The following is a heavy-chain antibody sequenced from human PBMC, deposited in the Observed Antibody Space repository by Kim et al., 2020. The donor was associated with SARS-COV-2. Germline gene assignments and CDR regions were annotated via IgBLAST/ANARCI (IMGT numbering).Heavy chain of an antibody. V-gene: IGHV4-39*01. D-gene: IGHD6-13*01. J-gene: IGHJ3*02. Sequence: SETLSLTCTVSGGSISSSSYYWGWIRQPPGKGLEWIGSIYYSGSTYYNPSLKSRVTISVDTSKNQFSLKLSSVTAADTAVYYCARHLWYRYGDAFDIWGQGTMVTVSS. CDR2: IYYSGST. CDR1: GGSISSSSYY. CDR3: ARHLWYRYGDAFDI.